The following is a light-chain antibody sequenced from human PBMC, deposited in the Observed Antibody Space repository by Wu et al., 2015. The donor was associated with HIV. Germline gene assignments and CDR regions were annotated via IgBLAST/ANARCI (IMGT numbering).Light chain of an antibody. CDR2: GAS. Sequence: EIVLTQSPGTLSLSPGGRATLSCRASQSVSSSSLAWYQQKPGQAPRLLIYGASNRATDIPDRFSGSGSGTDFTLTINRLEPEDFAVYYCQQYGSSPITFGPGTKVDIK. CDR3: QQYGSSPIT. CDR1: QSVSSSS. V-gene: IGKV3-20*01. J-gene: IGKJ3*01.